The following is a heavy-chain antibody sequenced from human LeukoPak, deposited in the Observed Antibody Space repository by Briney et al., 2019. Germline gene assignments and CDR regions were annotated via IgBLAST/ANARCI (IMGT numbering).Heavy chain of an antibody. CDR2: ISGSGDST. Sequence: PGGSLRLSCAASGFTFSSYAMSWVRQAPGKGLEWVSAISGSGDSTYYADSVKGRFTISRDNSKNTLYLQMNSLRAEDTAVYYCAKGVVVVPAAIDYWGQGTLVTVSS. V-gene: IGHV3-23*01. D-gene: IGHD2-2*01. J-gene: IGHJ4*02. CDR1: GFTFSSYA. CDR3: AKGVVVVPAAIDY.